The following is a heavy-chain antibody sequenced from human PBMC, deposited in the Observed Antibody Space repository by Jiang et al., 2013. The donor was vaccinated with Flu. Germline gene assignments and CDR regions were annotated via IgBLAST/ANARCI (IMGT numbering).Heavy chain of an antibody. J-gene: IGHJ4*02. D-gene: IGHD4-17*01. Sequence: VQLVESGGGVVRPGGSLRLSCAASGFSFDDYGMTWIRQVPGKGLEWVSGITWNGGNSRYADSVKGRFTISRDNAKNSLYLQMHSLRAEDTALYHCARGGSDYEGVSYWGQGTLVTVSS. CDR2: ITWNGGNS. CDR1: GFSFDDYG. CDR3: ARGGSDYEGVSY. V-gene: IGHV3-20*01.